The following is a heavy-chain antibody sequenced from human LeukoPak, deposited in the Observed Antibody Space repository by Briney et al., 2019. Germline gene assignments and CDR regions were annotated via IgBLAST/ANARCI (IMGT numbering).Heavy chain of an antibody. CDR3: GRHANGDSSAAFDL. CDR1: GVSISDKYW. J-gene: IGHJ3*01. Sequence: PSGTLSLTCAVSGVSISDKYWWRWVRQFPDKGLEWIGEVYRSGGTSYNPSLKSRVTVSIDYSKNQFSLNLRSVTAADTAVYYCGRHANGDSSAAFDLWGQGTMVFVSS. CDR2: VYRSGGT. V-gene: IGHV4-4*02. D-gene: IGHD2-8*01.